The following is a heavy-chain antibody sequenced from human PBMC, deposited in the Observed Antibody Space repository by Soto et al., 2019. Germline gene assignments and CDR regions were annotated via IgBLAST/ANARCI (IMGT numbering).Heavy chain of an antibody. CDR2: IYYSGGT. CDR3: ARRLDPSTGPDAVGV. D-gene: IGHD2-2*01. CDR1: GDSISSDGYY. J-gene: IGHJ3*01. Sequence: QVQLLESGPGVVKPSQTLSLTCTVSGDSISSDGYYWSWIRQHPGKRLAWLGDIYYSGGTSYNPSLNPSLKSRITMSLDTVESQLSLKMASVTPAASAGYYWARRLDPSTGPDAVGVWGPGPMVHVSS. V-gene: IGHV4-31*03.